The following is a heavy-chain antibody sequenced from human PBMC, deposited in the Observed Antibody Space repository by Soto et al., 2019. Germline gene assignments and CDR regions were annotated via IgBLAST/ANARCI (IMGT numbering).Heavy chain of an antibody. CDR2: INSDGSST. CDR3: ARDGRNYGHGAVY. V-gene: IGHV3-74*01. J-gene: IGHJ4*02. Sequence: VQLVESGGGLVQPGGSLRLSCAASGFTFSSYWMHWVRQAPGKGLVWVSRINSDGSSTSYADSAKGRFTISKDNAKNTLYPQMNSLRAEDTAVYYCARDGRNYGHGAVYWGQGTLVTVSS. D-gene: IGHD3-10*01. CDR1: GFTFSSYW.